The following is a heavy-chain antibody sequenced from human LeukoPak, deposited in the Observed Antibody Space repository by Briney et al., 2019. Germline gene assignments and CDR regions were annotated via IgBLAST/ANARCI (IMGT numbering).Heavy chain of an antibody. Sequence: GGSLRLSCAASGFTFSSYEMNWVRQAPGKGLEWVSYISSSGSTIYYADSVKGRFTISRDNAKNSLYLQMNSLRAEGTAVYYCARDPIRAYMDVWGKGTTVTISS. CDR2: ISSSGSTI. V-gene: IGHV3-48*03. J-gene: IGHJ6*03. CDR1: GFTFSSYE. CDR3: ARDPIRAYMDV.